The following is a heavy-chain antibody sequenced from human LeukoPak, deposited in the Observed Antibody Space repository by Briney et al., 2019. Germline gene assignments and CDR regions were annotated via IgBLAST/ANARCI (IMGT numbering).Heavy chain of an antibody. CDR2: ISYDGSNK. CDR1: GFTFSSYG. V-gene: IGHV3-30*18. CDR3: AKEVYYYDSRGYPGW. J-gene: IGHJ4*02. D-gene: IGHD3-22*01. Sequence: GGSLRLSCAASGFTFSSYGMHWVRQAPGKGLEWVAVISYDGSNKYYADSVKGRFTISRDNSKNTLYLQMNSLRAEDTAVYYCAKEVYYYDSRGYPGWWGQGTLVTVSS.